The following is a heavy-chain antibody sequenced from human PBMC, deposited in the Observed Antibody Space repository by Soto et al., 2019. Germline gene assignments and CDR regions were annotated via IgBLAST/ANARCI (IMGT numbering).Heavy chain of an antibody. J-gene: IGHJ4*02. D-gene: IGHD4-17*01. CDR2: ISSSSSYT. V-gene: IGHV3-11*06. CDR1: GFTFSDYY. Sequence: GGSLRLSCAASGFTFSDYYMSWIRQAPGKGLEWVSYISSSSSYTNYADSVKGRFTISRDNAKNSLYLQMNSLRAEDTAVYYCARDLELTTVTLFDYWGQGTLVTVSS. CDR3: ARDLELTTVTLFDY.